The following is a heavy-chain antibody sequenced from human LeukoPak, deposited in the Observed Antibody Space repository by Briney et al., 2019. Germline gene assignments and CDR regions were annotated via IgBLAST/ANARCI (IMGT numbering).Heavy chain of an antibody. CDR1: GFTCCSYW. D-gene: IGHD3-10*01. CDR2: IKQEGSDN. CDR3: ARETRTYYYGSGRTAHYYYYYMDV. Sequence: GSLRLSCAPSGFTCCSYWMTSVRATPGEGLGWVSNIKQEGSDNYHVDSVRGRFTISRDNAKNSLYLQMDSLRAEDTAVYYCARETRTYYYGSGRTAHYYYYYMDVWGKGTTVTVSS. J-gene: IGHJ6*03. V-gene: IGHV3-7*01.